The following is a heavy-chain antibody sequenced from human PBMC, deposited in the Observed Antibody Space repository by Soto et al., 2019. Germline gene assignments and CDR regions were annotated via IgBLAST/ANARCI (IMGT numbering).Heavy chain of an antibody. D-gene: IGHD5-12*01. J-gene: IGHJ6*02. Sequence: ASVKVSCKASGYTFTSYGISCVRQAPGQGLEWMGWISAYNGNTNYAQKLQGRVTMTTDTSTSTAYMELRSLRSDDTAVYYCARDGDSSGYSGYDVDYYYYYGMDVWGQGTTVTVSS. CDR3: ARDGDSSGYSGYDVDYYYYYGMDV. CDR1: GYTFTSYG. V-gene: IGHV1-18*04. CDR2: ISAYNGNT.